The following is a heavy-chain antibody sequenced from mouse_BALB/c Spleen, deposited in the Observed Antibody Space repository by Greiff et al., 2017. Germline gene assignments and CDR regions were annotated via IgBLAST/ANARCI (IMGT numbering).Heavy chain of an antibody. V-gene: IGHV5-17*02. Sequence: EVQGVESGGGLVQPGGSRKLSCAASGFTFSSFGMHWVRQAPEKGLEWVAYISSGSSTIYYADTVKGRFTISRDNPKNTLFLQMTSLRSEDTAMYYCARSVAYYGNYYAMDYWGQGTSVTVSS. D-gene: IGHD2-10*01. CDR3: ARSVAYYGNYYAMDY. CDR1: GFTFSSFG. J-gene: IGHJ4*01. CDR2: ISSGSSTI.